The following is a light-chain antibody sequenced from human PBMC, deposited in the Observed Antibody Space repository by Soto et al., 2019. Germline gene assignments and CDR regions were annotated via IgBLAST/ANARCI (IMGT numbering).Light chain of an antibody. J-gene: IGLJ2*01. CDR3: SSYAGSNNLVV. Sequence: QSALTQPPSASGSPGQSVTISCTGTSSDVGGYNYVSWYQQHPGKAPKLMIYEVSKRPSGVPDRFSGSKSGNTTSLPVSGLQDEDEADYYCSSYAGSNNLVVFGGGTKLTVL. V-gene: IGLV2-8*01. CDR2: EVS. CDR1: SSDVGGYNY.